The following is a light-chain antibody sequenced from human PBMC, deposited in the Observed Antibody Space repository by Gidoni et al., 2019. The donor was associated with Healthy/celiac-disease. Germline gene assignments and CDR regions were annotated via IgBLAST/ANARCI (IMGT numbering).Light chain of an antibody. CDR2: KDS. V-gene: IGLV3-16*01. J-gene: IGLJ3*02. CDR1: ALPKKY. CDR3: LSADSSGTHWV. Sequence: SYELTQPPSVSVSLGQQARITCSGEALPKKYAYWYQQKPGQFPVLVIYKDSERPSAIPERFSGSSSGTIVTLTISGVQAEDEADYYCLSADSSGTHWVFGGGTKLTVL.